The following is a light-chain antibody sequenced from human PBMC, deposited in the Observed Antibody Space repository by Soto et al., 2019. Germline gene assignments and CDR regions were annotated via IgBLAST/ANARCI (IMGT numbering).Light chain of an antibody. J-gene: IGLJ3*02. Sequence: QSVLTQPPSVSAAPGQRVTISCSGSSSNIGNDFVSWYQHLPGTAPKLLMYDNNKRPSVIPDRFSGSKSGTSATLAITGLQTGDEADYYCATWDHNLSAGVFGGGTKLTVL. CDR3: ATWDHNLSAGV. V-gene: IGLV1-51*01. CDR1: SSNIGNDF. CDR2: DNN.